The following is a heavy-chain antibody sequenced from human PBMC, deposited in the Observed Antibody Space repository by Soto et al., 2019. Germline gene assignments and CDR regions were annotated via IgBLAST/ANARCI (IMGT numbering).Heavy chain of an antibody. D-gene: IGHD3-9*01. J-gene: IGHJ3*02. V-gene: IGHV3-33*01. CDR2: IWYDGSNK. CDR1: GFTFSSYV. CDR3: ARRCYDILAGDRDSDVFDI. Sequence: GGSLRLSCASSGFTFSSYVMPWVRQAPGKGMEWVAVIWYDGSNKYYADAVKGRFTISRDNSKNTLYLQMNSLRAEDTAVYYCARRCYDILAGDRDSDVFDIWGQGTMVTVSS.